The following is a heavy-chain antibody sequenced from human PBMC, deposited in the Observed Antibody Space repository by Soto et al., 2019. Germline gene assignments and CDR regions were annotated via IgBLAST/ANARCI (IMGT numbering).Heavy chain of an antibody. CDR1: GFTFSSYW. J-gene: IGHJ4*02. V-gene: IGHV3-7*01. CDR2: IKEDGSEQ. Sequence: EVQLVESGGGLVQPGGSLRLSCAASGFTFSSYWMTWVRQAPGKGLEWVAKIKEDGSEQNYVDSVKGRFTISRDNAKSSLYSQMNSLSVDDTAIYYCTRNQVKADYWGQGTLVTVSS. D-gene: IGHD3-10*01. CDR3: TRNQVKADY.